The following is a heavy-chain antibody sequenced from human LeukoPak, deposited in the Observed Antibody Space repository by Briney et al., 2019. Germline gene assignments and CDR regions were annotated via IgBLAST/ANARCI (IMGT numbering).Heavy chain of an antibody. Sequence: ASVKVSCKASGYTFTSYGISWVRQAPGQGLEWMGWISAYNGNTNYAQKLQGRVTMTTDTSTSTAYMELRNLRSDDTAVYYCARDIVVVPAAIYYYYYGMDVWGKGTTVTVSS. V-gene: IGHV1-18*04. CDR1: GYTFTSYG. D-gene: IGHD2-2*01. CDR2: ISAYNGNT. CDR3: ARDIVVVPAAIYYYYYGMDV. J-gene: IGHJ6*04.